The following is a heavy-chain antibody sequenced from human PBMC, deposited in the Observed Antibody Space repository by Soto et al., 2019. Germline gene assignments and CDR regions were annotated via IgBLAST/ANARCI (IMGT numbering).Heavy chain of an antibody. CDR2: IIPIFGTA. D-gene: IGHD2-2*01. V-gene: IGHV1-69*13. CDR3: ARGPWVVPAASDYYYGMDV. J-gene: IGHJ6*02. Sequence: GASVKVSCKASGGTFSSYAISWVRQAPGQGLEWMGGIIPIFGTANYAQKFQGRVTITADESTSTAYMELSSLRSEDTAVYYCARGPWVVPAASDYYYGMDVWGQGTTVTVSS. CDR1: GGTFSSYA.